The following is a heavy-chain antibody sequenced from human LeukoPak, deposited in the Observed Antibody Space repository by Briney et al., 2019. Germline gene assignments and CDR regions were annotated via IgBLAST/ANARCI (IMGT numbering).Heavy chain of an antibody. CDR2: IYPGDSDT. V-gene: IGHV5-51*01. CDR3: ARHPDYYDSSGYYFFDY. D-gene: IGHD3-22*01. J-gene: IGHJ4*02. CDR1: GYSFTSYW. Sequence: GESLKISCKGSGYSFTSYWIGWVRQMPGKGLEWMGIIYPGDSDTRYSPSFQGQVTISADKSISTAYLQWSSLKASGTAMYYCARHPDYYDSSGYYFFDYWGQGTLVTVSS.